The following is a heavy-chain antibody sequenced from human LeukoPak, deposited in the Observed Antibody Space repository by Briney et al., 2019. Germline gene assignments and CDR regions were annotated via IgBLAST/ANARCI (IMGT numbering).Heavy chain of an antibody. V-gene: IGHV3-13*01. CDR1: GFTFSSYD. J-gene: IGHJ3*02. Sequence: PGGSLRLSCAASGFTFSSYDMHWVHQATGKGLEWVSAIGTAGDTYYPGSVKGRFTISRENAKNSLYLQMNSLRAGDTAAYYCARAAGSSGWYKVAFDIWGQGTMVTVSS. CDR3: ARAAGSSGWYKVAFDI. CDR2: IGTAGDT. D-gene: IGHD6-19*01.